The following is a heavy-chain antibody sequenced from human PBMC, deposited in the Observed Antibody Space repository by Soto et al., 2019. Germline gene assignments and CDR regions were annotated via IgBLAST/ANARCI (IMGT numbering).Heavy chain of an antibody. CDR3: ARLGGTSRLWYFDL. Sequence: LGLSCAASGFTFSRHCMCWVRESPGKGLAWVSLIDGGGSSTTYADSVKGRFTMSRDTAYNTLHSQMNSLRAEDTVLYYCARLGGTSRLWYFDLWGPGNLVT. V-gene: IGHV3-74*03. CDR2: IDGGGSST. J-gene: IGHJ2*01. D-gene: IGHD1-26*01. CDR1: GFTFSRHC.